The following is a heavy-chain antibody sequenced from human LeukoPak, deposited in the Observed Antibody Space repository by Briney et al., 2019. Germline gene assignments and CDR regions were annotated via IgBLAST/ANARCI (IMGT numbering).Heavy chain of an antibody. D-gene: IGHD6-13*01. CDR1: GGSFSGYY. Sequence: SETLSLTCAVYGGSFSGYYWSWIRQPPGKGLEWIGEINHGGSTNYNPSLKSRVTISVDTSKNQFSLKLSSVTAADTAVYYCARGGRSSPLDYWGQGTLVTVSS. V-gene: IGHV4-34*01. CDR2: INHGGST. CDR3: ARGGRSSPLDY. J-gene: IGHJ4*02.